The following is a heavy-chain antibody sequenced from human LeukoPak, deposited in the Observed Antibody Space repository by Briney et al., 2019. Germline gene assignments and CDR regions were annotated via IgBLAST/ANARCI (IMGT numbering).Heavy chain of an antibody. J-gene: IGHJ3*02. Sequence: SETLSLTCLVSSGSVSSYYWTWIRQPPGKGLEWIGYIYHTGSNNYSPSLKSRVTMYVDTSKNQLSLKLSSVTAADTAMYYCARARYTNSWYAVDIWGQGTMVTVSS. CDR2: IYHTGSN. CDR1: SGSVSSYY. V-gene: IGHV4-59*08. D-gene: IGHD6-13*01. CDR3: ARARYTNSWYAVDI.